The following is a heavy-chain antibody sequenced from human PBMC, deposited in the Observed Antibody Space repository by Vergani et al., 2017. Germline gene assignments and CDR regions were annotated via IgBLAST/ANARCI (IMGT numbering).Heavy chain of an antibody. D-gene: IGHD6-13*01. V-gene: IGHV3-73*01. CDR1: GFTFSGSA. J-gene: IGHJ6*02. CDR2: IRSKANSYAT. Sequence: EVQLVESGGGLVQPGGSLKLSCAASGFTFSGSAMHWVRQASGKGLEWVGRIRSKANSYATADAASVKGRFTISRDDSKYTAYLQMNSLKTEDTAVYYCTRHSSSWTKAYYYYGMDVWGQGTTVTVSS. CDR3: TRHSSSWTKAYYYYGMDV.